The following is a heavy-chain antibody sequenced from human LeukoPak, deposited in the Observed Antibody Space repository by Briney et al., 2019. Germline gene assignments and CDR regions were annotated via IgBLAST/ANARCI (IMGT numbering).Heavy chain of an antibody. CDR2: VSSNGDST. Sequence: GGSLRLSCAASGFTFSSHAMHWVRQAPGKGLEYVPAVSSNGDSTYYANSVKGRFTISRDNSKNTLYLQMGSLRAEDMAVYYCARDPHCGSTSCLSYFDYWGQGTLVTVSS. CDR1: GFTFSSHA. CDR3: ARDPHCGSTSCLSYFDY. J-gene: IGHJ4*02. D-gene: IGHD2-2*01. V-gene: IGHV3-64*01.